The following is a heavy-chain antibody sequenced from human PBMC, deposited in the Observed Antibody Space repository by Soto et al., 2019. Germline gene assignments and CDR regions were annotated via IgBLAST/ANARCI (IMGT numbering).Heavy chain of an antibody. CDR3: TRSRRHSNTAFDY. V-gene: IGHV3-49*04. J-gene: IGHJ4*02. CDR1: GFTFGDYS. D-gene: IGHD4-4*01. CDR2: IRSKAYGGTT. Sequence: PGGSLRLSGTASGFTFGDYSISWVRQAPWKGLEWVGFIRSKAYGGTTEYAASVKGRFTISRDDSKSIAYLQMNSLKTEDTAVYYCTRSRRHSNTAFDYWGQGILVTVSS.